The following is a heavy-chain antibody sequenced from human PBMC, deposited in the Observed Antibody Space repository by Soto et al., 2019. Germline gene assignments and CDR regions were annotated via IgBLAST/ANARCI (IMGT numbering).Heavy chain of an antibody. CDR3: ARSLRYSGDDLDVWFDP. CDR2: MNPNSGNT. Sequence: GASVKVSCKASGYTFTSYDINWVRQATGQGLEWMGWMNPNSGNTGYAQKFQGRVTMTRNTSISTAYMELSSLRSEDTAVYYCARSLRYSGDDLDVWFDPWGQGTLVTSPQ. J-gene: IGHJ5*02. CDR1: GYTFTSYD. V-gene: IGHV1-8*01. D-gene: IGHD5-12*01.